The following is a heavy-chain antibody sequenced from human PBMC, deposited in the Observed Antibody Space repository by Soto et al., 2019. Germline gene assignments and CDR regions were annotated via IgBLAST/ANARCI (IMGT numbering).Heavy chain of an antibody. CDR1: GGSISSGGYS. Sequence: SETLSLTCAVSGGSISSGGYSWSWIRQPPGKGLEWIGYIYHSGSTYYNPSLKSRVTISVDRSKNQFSLKLSSVTAADTAVYYCARSLNYYYGMDVWGQGTTVTVSS. CDR2: IYHSGST. J-gene: IGHJ6*02. V-gene: IGHV4-30-2*01. CDR3: ARSLNYYYGMDV.